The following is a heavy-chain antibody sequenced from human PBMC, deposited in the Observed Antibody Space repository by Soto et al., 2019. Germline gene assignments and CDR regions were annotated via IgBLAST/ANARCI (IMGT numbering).Heavy chain of an antibody. D-gene: IGHD3-10*01. CDR1: GFTFSSYA. V-gene: IGHV3-30-3*01. J-gene: IGHJ4*02. Sequence: QVQLVESGGGVVQPGRSLRLSCAASGFTFSSYATHWVRQAPGKGLEWVAVISYDGSNKYYADSVKGRFTISRDNSKNTLYLQMNSLRAEDTAVYYCASLRDGLLWFGELWDDYWGQGTLVTVSS. CDR2: ISYDGSNK. CDR3: ASLRDGLLWFGELWDDY.